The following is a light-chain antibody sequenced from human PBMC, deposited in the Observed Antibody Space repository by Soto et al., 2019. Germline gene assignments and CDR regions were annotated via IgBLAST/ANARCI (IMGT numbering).Light chain of an antibody. Sequence: DIVLTQSPGTLSLSPGERATLSCRASQRISSNYLGWYQQKPGQAPRLLIYAASSRATGIPDRFSGSGSGTDFTLTISRLEPEDFAVYYCQQYGSSPRVTFGQGTRLE. V-gene: IGKV3-20*01. CDR1: QRISSNY. CDR2: AAS. J-gene: IGKJ5*01. CDR3: QQYGSSPRVT.